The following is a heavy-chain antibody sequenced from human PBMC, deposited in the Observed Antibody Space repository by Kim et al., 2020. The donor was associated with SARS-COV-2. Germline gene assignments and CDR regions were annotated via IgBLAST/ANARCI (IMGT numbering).Heavy chain of an antibody. CDR3: AREGSGSYNWLDP. V-gene: IGHV1-3*01. Sequence: RYSQTFQGRLTITRDTSTTTAYMELSSMKSKDTTVYFCAREGSGSYNWLDPWGQGTLVTVSS. D-gene: IGHD3-10*01. J-gene: IGHJ5*02.